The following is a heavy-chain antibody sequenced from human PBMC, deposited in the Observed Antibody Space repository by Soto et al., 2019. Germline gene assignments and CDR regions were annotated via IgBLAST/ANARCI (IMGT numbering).Heavy chain of an antibody. CDR3: ARIRGYGDGLDV. CDR2: ITGTGGNT. Sequence: EVQLLESGGGLVQPGGSLRLSCAASGFPLSTYGMTWVRQAPGKGLEWVSAITGTGGNTYYVDSVKGRLTSSRDNSKNMLYLQVNSLRVEDTAVYYCARIRGYGDGLDVWGQGTRVTVSS. V-gene: IGHV3-23*01. J-gene: IGHJ6*02. CDR1: GFPLSTYG. D-gene: IGHD5-12*01.